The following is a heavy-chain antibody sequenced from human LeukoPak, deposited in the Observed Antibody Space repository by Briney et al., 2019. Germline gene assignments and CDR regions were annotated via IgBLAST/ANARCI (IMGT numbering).Heavy chain of an antibody. Sequence: GVSVKVSCKASGGTFSSYAISWVRQAPGQGLEWMGRIIPILGIANYAQKFQGRVTITADKSTSTAYMELSSLRSEDTAVYYCARTHCSSTSCTYCSGGSRYPSGAFDPWGQGTLVTVSS. V-gene: IGHV1-69*04. CDR1: GGTFSSYA. CDR2: IIPILGIA. CDR3: ARTHCSSTSCTYCSGGSRYPSGAFDP. D-gene: IGHD2-15*01. J-gene: IGHJ5*02.